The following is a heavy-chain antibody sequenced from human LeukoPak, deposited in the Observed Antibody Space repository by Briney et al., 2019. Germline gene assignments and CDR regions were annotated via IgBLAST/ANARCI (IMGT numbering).Heavy chain of an antibody. CDR2: INAGNGNT. CDR3: ARSLFFDILTGGAFDI. J-gene: IGHJ3*02. D-gene: IGHD3-9*01. V-gene: IGHV1-3*01. Sequence: GASVKVSCKASGYTFTTYAMHWVRPAPGQRLEWMGWINAGNGNTKYSQKFQGRVTITRDTSASTAYMELSSLRSEDSAVYFCARSLFFDILTGGAFDIWGQGTMVAVSS. CDR1: GYTFTTYA.